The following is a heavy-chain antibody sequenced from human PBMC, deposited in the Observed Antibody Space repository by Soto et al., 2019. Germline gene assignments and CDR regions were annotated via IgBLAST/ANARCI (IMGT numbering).Heavy chain of an antibody. CDR2: IGTAGDT. D-gene: IGHD2-21*02. J-gene: IGHJ6*02. V-gene: IGHV3-13*01. Sequence: EVQMVESGGGLVQPGGSLRLSCAASGFTFRSYDMHWVRQAKGKGLECVSAIGTAGDTYYSGTVKGRFTISREIAKNALYLKMHSLRAGDTAVYYCSREYCGGDCFLGIDVWGQGNTVPVFS. CDR3: SREYCGGDCFLGIDV. CDR1: GFTFRSYD.